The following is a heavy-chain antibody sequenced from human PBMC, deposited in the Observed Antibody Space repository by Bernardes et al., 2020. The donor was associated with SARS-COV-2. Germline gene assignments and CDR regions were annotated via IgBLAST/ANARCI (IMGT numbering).Heavy chain of an antibody. V-gene: IGHV1-2*06. J-gene: IGHJ6*03. Sequence: ASVKVSCKASGYTFTGYYMHWVRQAPGQGLEWMGRINPNSGGTNYAQKFQGRVTMTRDTSISTAYMELSRLRSDDTAVYYCARAPTTVTPYYYYYYMDVWGKGTTVT. CDR2: INPNSGGT. D-gene: IGHD4-17*01. CDR3: ARAPTTVTPYYYYYYMDV. CDR1: GYTFTGYY.